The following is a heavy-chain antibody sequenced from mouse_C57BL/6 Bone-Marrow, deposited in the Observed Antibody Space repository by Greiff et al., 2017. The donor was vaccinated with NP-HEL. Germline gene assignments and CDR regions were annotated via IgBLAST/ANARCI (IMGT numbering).Heavy chain of an antibody. CDR2: IYPGNSDT. Sequence: EVQLQQSGTVLARPGASVKMSCKTSGYTFTSYWMHWVKQRPGQGLEWIGAIYPGNSDTSYNQKFKGKAKLTAVTSASTAYMELSSLTNEGSAVYYCTRLRDGYWDYAMDYWGQGTSVTVSS. D-gene: IGHD2-3*01. CDR1: GYTFTSYW. J-gene: IGHJ4*01. CDR3: TRLRDGYWDYAMDY. V-gene: IGHV1-5*01.